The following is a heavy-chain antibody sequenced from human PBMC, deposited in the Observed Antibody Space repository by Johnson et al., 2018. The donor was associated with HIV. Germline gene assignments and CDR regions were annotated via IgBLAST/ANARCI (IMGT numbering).Heavy chain of an antibody. D-gene: IGHD3-10*01. CDR2: LYSGGST. CDR1: GFTVSNNY. Sequence: VQLVESGGGVVQPGGSLRLSCVASGFTVSNNYMSWVRQAPGKGLEWVSVLYSGGSTYYADSVKGRFTISRENAKNSLYLQMNSLRAGDTAVYYCARAGRWSGDTFDIWGQGTMVTVSS. J-gene: IGHJ3*02. V-gene: IGHV3-66*01. CDR3: ARAGRWSGDTFDI.